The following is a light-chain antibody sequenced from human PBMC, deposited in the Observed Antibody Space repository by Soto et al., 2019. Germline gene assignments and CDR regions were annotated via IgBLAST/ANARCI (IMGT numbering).Light chain of an antibody. CDR3: SSYAGSNNV. V-gene: IGLV2-8*01. Sequence: QSVLIQPPSVSGSPGQSVTISCTGTSSDVGSYDYVSWYQQHPGTVPKPMIYNVNTQPSGVPDRFSGSKSGNTASMTISGLQAEDEADYYCSSYAGSNNVFGTGTKLTVL. CDR2: NVN. J-gene: IGLJ1*01. CDR1: SSDVGSYDY.